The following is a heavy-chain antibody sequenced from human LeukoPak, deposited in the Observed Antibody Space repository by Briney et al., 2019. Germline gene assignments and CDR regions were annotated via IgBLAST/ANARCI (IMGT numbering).Heavy chain of an antibody. CDR3: AGEFSSRREGY. V-gene: IGHV3-23*01. CDR1: GVSFNSYA. J-gene: IGHJ4*02. CDR2: ISASGGSA. D-gene: IGHD1-26*01. Sequence: GGSLRLSCAASGVSFNSYAMSWVCQAPGKGLEWVSAISASGGSANIADSVKGRFTIARDNARNTLYLQMNSLRAEDTAIYYCAGEFSSRREGYWGQGTLVTVSS.